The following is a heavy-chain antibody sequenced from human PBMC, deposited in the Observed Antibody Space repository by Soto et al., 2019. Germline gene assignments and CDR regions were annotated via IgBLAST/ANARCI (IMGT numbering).Heavy chain of an antibody. D-gene: IGHD1-20*01. CDR1: GGSLSGSYYY. CDR3: ASSQKGYNSNYFDH. Sequence: QLQLQESGPGLVKPSETLSLTCAVSGGSLSGSYYYWGWLRQSPGRRPELIGSVFYTGFTSYNQSFESRVYVSVDTSKNQFSLQVSAVTAADTAVYYCASSQKGYNSNYFDHWGQGALVTVAS. CDR2: VFYTGFT. J-gene: IGHJ4*02. V-gene: IGHV4-39*01.